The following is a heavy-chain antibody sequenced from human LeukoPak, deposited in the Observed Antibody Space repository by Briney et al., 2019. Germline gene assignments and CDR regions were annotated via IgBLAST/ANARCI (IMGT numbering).Heavy chain of an antibody. CDR1: GGSISSYY. J-gene: IGHJ5*02. D-gene: IGHD1-14*01. CDR3: ARTTYNWFDP. CDR2: IYYSGST. Sequence: SETLSLTCTVSGGSISSYYWSWIRQPPGKGLEWIGYIYYSGSTNYNPSLKSRVTISVDTSKNQFSLKLSSVTAADTAVYYCARTTYNWFDPWGQGTLVTVSS. V-gene: IGHV4-59*01.